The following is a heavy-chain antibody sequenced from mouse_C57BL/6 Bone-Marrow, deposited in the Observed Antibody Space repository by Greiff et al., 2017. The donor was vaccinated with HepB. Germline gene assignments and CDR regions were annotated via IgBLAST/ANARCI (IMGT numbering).Heavy chain of an antibody. J-gene: IGHJ3*01. CDR3: ARHVGFAY. CDR1: GFTFSDYG. CDR2: ISSGSSTI. V-gene: IGHV5-17*01. Sequence: EVKLMESGGGLVKPGGSLKLSCAASGFTFSDYGMHWVRQAPEKGLEWVAYISSGSSTIYYADTVKGRFTISRDNAKNTLFLQMTSLRSEDTAMYYCARHVGFAYWGQGTLVTVSA.